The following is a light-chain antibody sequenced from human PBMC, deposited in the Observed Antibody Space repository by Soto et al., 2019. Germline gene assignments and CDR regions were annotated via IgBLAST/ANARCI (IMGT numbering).Light chain of an antibody. J-gene: IGLJ3*02. CDR3: SSYTFSNTVV. CDR2: GVS. Sequence: QSALTQPASVSESLGQSITISCSGTNSDIGGHNVVSWHQQLPGKTPKVFIYGVSNRPSGISNRFSGSKSGNTASLTISGLQAEDEADYYCSSYTFSNTVVFGGGTKLTVL. V-gene: IGLV2-14*01. CDR1: NSDIGGHNV.